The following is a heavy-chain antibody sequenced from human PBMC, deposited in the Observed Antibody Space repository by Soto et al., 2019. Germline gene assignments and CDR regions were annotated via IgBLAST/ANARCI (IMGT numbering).Heavy chain of an antibody. J-gene: IGHJ1*01. CDR1: GGSISSGDYY. V-gene: IGHV4-30-4*01. CDR2: VYHSGTT. D-gene: IGHD1-26*01. CDR3: ARARGVGVLKYLQH. Sequence: QVQLQESGPGLVKPSQTLSLTCSVSGGSISSGDYYWSWIRQPPGKGLEWIGYVYHSGTTYYNPSLKSRVTLSVDTSGKQFSLRLNSVTAADTAVYHCARARGVGVLKYLQHWGQGTLVTVSS.